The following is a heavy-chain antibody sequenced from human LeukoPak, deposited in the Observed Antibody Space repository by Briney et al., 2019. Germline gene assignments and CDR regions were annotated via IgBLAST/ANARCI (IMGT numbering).Heavy chain of an antibody. V-gene: IGHV4-4*07. CDR3: ARDHGRTDYDFWSGSPPSDAFDI. J-gene: IGHJ3*02. CDR2: IYTSGST. D-gene: IGHD3-3*01. CDR1: GGSISSYY. Sequence: SETLSLTCTVSGGSISSYYWSWIRQPAGKGLEWIGRIYTSGSTNYNPSLKSRVTMSVDTSKNQFSLKLSSVTAADTAVYYCARDHGRTDYDFWSGSPPSDAFDIWGQGTMVTVSS.